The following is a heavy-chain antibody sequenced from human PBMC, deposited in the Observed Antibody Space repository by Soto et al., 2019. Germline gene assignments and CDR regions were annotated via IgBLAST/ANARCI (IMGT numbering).Heavy chain of an antibody. D-gene: IGHD3-3*01. J-gene: IGHJ6*02. CDR1: GYSFTSYW. CDR3: ARSLEWGSRPTPYGMDV. V-gene: IGHV5-10-1*01. Sequence: GESLKISCKGSGYSFTSYWISWVRQMPGKGLEWMGRIDPSDSYTNYSPSFQGHVTISADKSISTAYLQWSSLKASDTAMYYCARSLEWGSRPTPYGMDVWGQGTTVTV. CDR2: IDPSDSYT.